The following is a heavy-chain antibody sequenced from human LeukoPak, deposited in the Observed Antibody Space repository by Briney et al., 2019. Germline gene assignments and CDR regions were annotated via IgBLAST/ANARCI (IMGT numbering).Heavy chain of an antibody. CDR2: INPSGGST. V-gene: IGHV1-46*01. CDR3: ARDNIGYYYGSGSYRLHAFDI. J-gene: IGHJ3*02. CDR1: GYTFTSYY. D-gene: IGHD3-10*01. Sequence: ASVKVSCKASGYTFTSYYMHWVRQAPGQGLEWMGIINPSGGSTSYAQKLQGRVTMTTDTSTSTAYMELRSLRSDDTAAYYCARDNIGYYYGSGSYRLHAFDIWGQGTMVTVSS.